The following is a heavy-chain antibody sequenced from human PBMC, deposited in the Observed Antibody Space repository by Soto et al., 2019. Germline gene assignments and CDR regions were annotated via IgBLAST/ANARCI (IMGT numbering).Heavy chain of an antibody. Sequence: PGGSLRLSCEVAGFSLSNYDMHWVRQAPGKGLEWVGAISSDGTKESYGDSVRGRFTISRDNSKNTLYLQMNSLRAEDTAVYYCAKFPPTRAHYFDYWGQGTLVTVSS. CDR2: ISSDGTKE. CDR1: GFSLSNYD. D-gene: IGHD2-2*01. J-gene: IGHJ4*02. V-gene: IGHV3-30*18. CDR3: AKFPPTRAHYFDY.